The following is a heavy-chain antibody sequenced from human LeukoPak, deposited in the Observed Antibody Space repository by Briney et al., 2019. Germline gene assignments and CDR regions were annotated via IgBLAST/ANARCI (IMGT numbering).Heavy chain of an antibody. CDR1: GGSISSGGYC. Sequence: SQTLSLTCTVSGGSISSGGYCWSWIRQHPGKGLEWIGDIYYSGSTYYNPSLKSRVTISVDTSKNQFSLKLSSVTAADTAVYYCARGGRDGYNWRDYWGQGTLVTVSS. V-gene: IGHV4-31*03. CDR2: IYYSGST. D-gene: IGHD5-24*01. CDR3: ARGGRDGYNWRDY. J-gene: IGHJ4*02.